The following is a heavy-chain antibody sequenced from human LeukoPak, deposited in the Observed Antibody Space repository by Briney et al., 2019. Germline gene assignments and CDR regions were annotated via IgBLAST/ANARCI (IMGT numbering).Heavy chain of an antibody. J-gene: IGHJ4*02. CDR1: GFTFDDYA. D-gene: IGHD3-10*01. Sequence: GGSLRLSCVASGFTFDDYAMHWVRQAPGKGLEWVAGINWNSVSAVYADSLKGRLTISRDNAKNTLYLQMNSLRAEDTAVYYCARGHYGSGSYYNDYWGQGTLVTVSS. V-gene: IGHV3-9*01. CDR3: ARGHYGSGSYYNDY. CDR2: INWNSVSA.